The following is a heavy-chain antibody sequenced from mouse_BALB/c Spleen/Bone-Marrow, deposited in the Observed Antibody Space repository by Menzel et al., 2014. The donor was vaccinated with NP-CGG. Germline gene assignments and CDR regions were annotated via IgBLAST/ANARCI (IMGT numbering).Heavy chain of an antibody. CDR1: GYIFSSYW. Sequence: LKQSGAELMKPGASVKISCKATGYIFSSYWIEWVKQRPGHGLEWIGEILPGISTNYNEKFKGKATFTADTSSNTAYMQLSSLTSEDSAVYYCARGISYHFDYWGQGTTLTVSS. V-gene: IGHV1-9*01. CDR3: ARGISYHFDY. CDR2: ILPGIST. D-gene: IGHD5-1*01. J-gene: IGHJ2*01.